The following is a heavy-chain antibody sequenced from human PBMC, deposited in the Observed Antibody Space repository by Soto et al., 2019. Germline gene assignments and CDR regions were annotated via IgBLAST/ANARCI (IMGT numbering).Heavy chain of an antibody. Sequence: QLQLQESGPGLVKPSETLSLTCTVSGGSISSSSYYWGWIRQPPGKGLEWIGSIYYSGSTYYNPSLKSRVTISVDTSKNQFSLKLSSVTAADTAVYYCAGRYCSSTSCYPHWGQGTLATVSS. CDR3: AGRYCSSTSCYPH. D-gene: IGHD2-2*01. J-gene: IGHJ4*02. V-gene: IGHV4-39*01. CDR1: GGSISSSSYY. CDR2: IYYSGST.